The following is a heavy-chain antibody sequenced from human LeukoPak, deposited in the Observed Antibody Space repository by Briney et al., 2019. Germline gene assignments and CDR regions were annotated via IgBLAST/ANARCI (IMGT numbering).Heavy chain of an antibody. J-gene: IGHJ4*02. V-gene: IGHV3-74*01. CDR3: TRESPYCSSSSCYRPAAS. CDR2: INSDGSST. D-gene: IGHD2-2*01. Sequence: PGGPLRLSCAASGFTLRSYWMHWARQAPGKGLVWVSRINSDGSSTSYADSVKGRFTISRDNAKNTLYLQMNSLRAEDAAVYFCTRESPYCSSSSCYRPAASWGQGTLVTVSS. CDR1: GFTLRSYW.